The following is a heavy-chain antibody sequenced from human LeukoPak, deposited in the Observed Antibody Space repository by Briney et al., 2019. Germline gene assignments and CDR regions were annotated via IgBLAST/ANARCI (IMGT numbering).Heavy chain of an antibody. D-gene: IGHD2-2*01. V-gene: IGHV1-2*02. J-gene: IGHJ4*02. Sequence: ASVKVSCTASGYTFTDYYMHWVRQAPGQGLEWMGWINPNSGGTNYAQKFQGRVTMTRDTSISTAYMELSRLRSDDTAVYYCARDCSTTNCYSHFDYWGQGTLVTVSS. CDR1: GYTFTDYY. CDR3: ARDCSTTNCYSHFDY. CDR2: INPNSGGT.